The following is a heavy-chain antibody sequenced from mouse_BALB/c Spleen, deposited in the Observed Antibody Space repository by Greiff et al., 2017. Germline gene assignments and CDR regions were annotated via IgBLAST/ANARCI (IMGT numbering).Heavy chain of an antibody. D-gene: IGHD1-2*01. CDR1: GYSITSDYA. CDR3: ARETTATIYAMDY. J-gene: IGHJ4*01. V-gene: IGHV3-2*02. Sequence: EVQLQQSGPGLVKPSQSLSLTCTVTGYSITSDYAWNWIRQFPGNKLEWMGNISYSGSTSYNPSLKSRISITRDTSKNQFFLQLNSVTTEDTATYYCARETTATIYAMDYWGQGTSVTVSS. CDR2: ISYSGST.